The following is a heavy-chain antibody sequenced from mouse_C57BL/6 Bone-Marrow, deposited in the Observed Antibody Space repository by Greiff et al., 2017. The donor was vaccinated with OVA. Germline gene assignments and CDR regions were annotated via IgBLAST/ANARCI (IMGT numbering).Heavy chain of an antibody. CDR1: GFTFSDYG. Sequence: EVQGVESGGGLVKPGGSLKLSCAASGFTFSDYGMHWVRQAPEKGLEWVAYISSGSSTIYYADTVKGRFTISRDNAKNTLFLQMTSLRSEDTAMYYCARWGYYYGSSYIDYWGQGTTLTVSS. J-gene: IGHJ2*01. V-gene: IGHV5-17*01. CDR2: ISSGSSTI. D-gene: IGHD1-1*01. CDR3: ARWGYYYGSSYIDY.